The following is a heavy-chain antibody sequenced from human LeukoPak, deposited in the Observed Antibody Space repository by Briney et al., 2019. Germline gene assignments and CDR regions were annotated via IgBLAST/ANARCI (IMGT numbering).Heavy chain of an antibody. CDR1: GYTFTGYY. CDR2: IIPIFGTA. Sequence: ASVKVSCKASGYTFTGYYMHWVRQAPGQGLEWMGWIIPIFGTANYAQKFQGRVTITADESTSTAYMELSSLRSEDTAVYYCARAGGYCSSTSCRYYYYYMDVWGKGTTVTVSS. V-gene: IGHV1-69*13. D-gene: IGHD2-2*01. CDR3: ARAGGYCSSTSCRYYYYYMDV. J-gene: IGHJ6*03.